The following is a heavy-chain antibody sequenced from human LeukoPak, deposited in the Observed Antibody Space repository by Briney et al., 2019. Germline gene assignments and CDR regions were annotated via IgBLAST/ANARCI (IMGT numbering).Heavy chain of an antibody. CDR1: GGSISSYY. J-gene: IGHJ4*02. CDR2: IYHSGST. V-gene: IGHV4-38-2*02. Sequence: PSETLSLACTVSGGSISSYYWSWIRQPPGKGLEWIGSIYHSGSTYYNPSLKSRVTISVDTSKNQFSLKLSSVTAADTAVYYCARVTPRDGSSSWGQGTLVTVSS. D-gene: IGHD6-13*01. CDR3: ARVTPRDGSSS.